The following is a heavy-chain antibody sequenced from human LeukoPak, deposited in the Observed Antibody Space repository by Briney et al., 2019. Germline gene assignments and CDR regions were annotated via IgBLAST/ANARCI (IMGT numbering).Heavy chain of an antibody. CDR1: GYSFNSYW. J-gene: IGHJ3*01. Sequence: GESLKISCKGSGYSFNSYWIGWVRQMPGEGLEWMGIIYPGDSDTDTRYSPSFQGQVTISVDKSISTAYLQWSSLKASDTAMYYCAKTYYYGSGSPADAFDFWGQGTVVTVSS. V-gene: IGHV5-51*01. D-gene: IGHD3-10*01. CDR2: IYPGDSDTDT. CDR3: AKTYYYGSGSPADAFDF.